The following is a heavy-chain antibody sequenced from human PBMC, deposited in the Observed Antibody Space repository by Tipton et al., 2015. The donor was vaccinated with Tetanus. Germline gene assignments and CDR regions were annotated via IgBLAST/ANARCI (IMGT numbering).Heavy chain of an antibody. J-gene: IGHJ4*02. CDR2: TYYSGST. CDR1: GASIGSISYY. V-gene: IGHV4-61*01. CDR3: AREVPAAGHFDS. D-gene: IGHD2-2*01. Sequence: GLVKPSETLSLTCTVSGASIGSISYYWSWIRQPPGKGLEWIGYTYYSGSTGYNPSLKSRVTISVDTSKNQFSLKLSSVTAADTAIYYCAREVPAAGHFDSWGRGTLVTVSS.